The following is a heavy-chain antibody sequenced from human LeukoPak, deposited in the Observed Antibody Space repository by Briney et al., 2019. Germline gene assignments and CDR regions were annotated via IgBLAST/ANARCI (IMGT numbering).Heavy chain of an antibody. D-gene: IGHD3-3*01. CDR1: GYTFTGYY. Sequence: ASVKVSCKASGYTFTGYYMHWVRQAPGQGLEWMGWINPNSGGANYAQKFQGRVTMTRGTSISTAYMELSRLRSDDTAVYYCARKDRTSYYDFWSGYSEPFDYWGQGTLVTVSS. CDR2: INPNSGGA. CDR3: ARKDRTSYYDFWSGYSEPFDY. V-gene: IGHV1-2*02. J-gene: IGHJ4*02.